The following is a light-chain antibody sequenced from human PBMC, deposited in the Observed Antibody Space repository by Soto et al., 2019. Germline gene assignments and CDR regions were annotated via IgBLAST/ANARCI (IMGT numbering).Light chain of an antibody. CDR1: QTVRNN. CDR3: QQYDNWPQT. CDR2: DAS. Sequence: EFVLTQSPGTLSLSPGERATLSCRASQTVRNNYLAWYQQKPGQAPRLLIYDASSRATGIPARFSGRGSGTEFTLTISSLQSVDFAVYYCQQYDNWPQTFGQGTKVDIK. J-gene: IGKJ1*01. V-gene: IGKV3-15*01.